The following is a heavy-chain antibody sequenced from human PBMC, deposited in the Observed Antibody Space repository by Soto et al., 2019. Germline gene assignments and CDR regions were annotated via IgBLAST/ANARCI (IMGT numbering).Heavy chain of an antibody. Sequence: GGSLRLSCAASGFTFSSYAMSWVRQAPGKGLEWVSAISGSGGSTYYADSVKGRFTISRDNSKNTLYLQMNSLRAEDTAVYYCATHGYSSSWTKDNYYYGMDVWGQGTTVTVSS. CDR2: ISGSGGST. D-gene: IGHD6-13*01. V-gene: IGHV3-23*01. CDR1: GFTFSSYA. J-gene: IGHJ6*02. CDR3: ATHGYSSSWTKDNYYYGMDV.